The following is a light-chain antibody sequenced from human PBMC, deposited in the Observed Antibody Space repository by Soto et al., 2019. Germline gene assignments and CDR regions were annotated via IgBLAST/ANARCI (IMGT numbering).Light chain of an antibody. CDR2: RAS. Sequence: EIVLTQSRGTLSLSPGERATLSCRASQSVSSDYLAWYQQKPGQTPKVLIYRASSRATGIPDRFSGSGSGTDFTLIISSLEPEDLAVYYCQQYGSSPLTFGGGTKVEIK. J-gene: IGKJ4*01. V-gene: IGKV3-20*01. CDR3: QQYGSSPLT. CDR1: QSVSSDY.